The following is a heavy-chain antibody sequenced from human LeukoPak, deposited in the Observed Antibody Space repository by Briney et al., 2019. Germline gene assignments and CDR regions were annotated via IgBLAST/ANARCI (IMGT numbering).Heavy chain of an antibody. V-gene: IGHV3-23*01. Sequence: PGGSLRLSCAASGFTFSSYAMNWVRQAPGKGLEWVSVITNSGTSTNYADSVKGRFTISRDNSKSTLYLQMNNLRAEDTAIYYCAKEELGYIDRWGQGTLVTVSS. D-gene: IGHD2/OR15-2a*01. CDR1: GFTFSSYA. CDR3: AKEELGYIDR. CDR2: ITNSGTST. J-gene: IGHJ4*02.